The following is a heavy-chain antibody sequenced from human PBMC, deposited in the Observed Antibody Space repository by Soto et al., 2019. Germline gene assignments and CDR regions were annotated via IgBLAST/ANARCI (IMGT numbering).Heavy chain of an antibody. CDR1: GYTFTSYG. J-gene: IGHJ3*02. D-gene: IGHD6-13*01. CDR2: ISAYNGNT. Sequence: QVQLVQSGAEVKKPGASVKVSCKASGYTFTSYGISWVRQAPGQGLEWMGWISAYNGNTNYAQKLQGRVTMTTDTSTSTAYMELRSPSSDDTAVYYCAREAEGIAAAGNRDAFDIWGQGTMVTVSS. CDR3: AREAEGIAAAGNRDAFDI. V-gene: IGHV1-18*01.